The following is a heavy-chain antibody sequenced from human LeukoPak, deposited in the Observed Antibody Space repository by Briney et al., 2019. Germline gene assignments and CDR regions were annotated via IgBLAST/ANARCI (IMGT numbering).Heavy chain of an antibody. CDR2: ISAYNGNT. CDR3: ARCLEWLFPYYYGMDV. Sequence: ASVKVSCKASGYTFTSYGISWVRQAPGQGLEWMGWISAYNGNTNYAQKLQGRVTMTTDTSTSTAYMELSSLRSEDTAVYYCARCLEWLFPYYYGMDVWGQGTTVTVSS. J-gene: IGHJ6*02. V-gene: IGHV1-18*01. D-gene: IGHD3-3*01. CDR1: GYTFTSYG.